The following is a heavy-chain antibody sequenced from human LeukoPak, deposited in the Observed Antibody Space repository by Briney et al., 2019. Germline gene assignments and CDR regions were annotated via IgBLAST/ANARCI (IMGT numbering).Heavy chain of an antibody. V-gene: IGHV3-21*01. D-gene: IGHD2-15*01. CDR2: ISSSSSYI. CDR3: ARDCSGDDAFDI. Sequence: GGSLRLSCAASGFTFSSYSMNWVRQAPGKGLEWVSSISSSSSYIYYADSVKGRFTISRDNAKNSLYLQMNSLRAEDTAVYYCARDCSGDDAFDIWGQGTMVTVSS. J-gene: IGHJ3*02. CDR1: GFTFSSYS.